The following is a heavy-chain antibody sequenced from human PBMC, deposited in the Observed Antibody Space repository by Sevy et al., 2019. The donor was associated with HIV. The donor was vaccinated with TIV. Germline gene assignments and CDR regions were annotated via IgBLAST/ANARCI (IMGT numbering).Heavy chain of an antibody. V-gene: IGHV3-30-3*01. Sequence: GGSLRLSCAASGFTFSSYAMHWVRQAPGKGLEWVAVISYDGSNKYYADSVKGRFTISRENSKNTLYLQMNSLRAEDTAVYYCARDRVIAHFFDYWGQGTLVTVSS. D-gene: IGHD2-21*01. J-gene: IGHJ4*02. CDR1: GFTFSSYA. CDR2: ISYDGSNK. CDR3: ARDRVIAHFFDY.